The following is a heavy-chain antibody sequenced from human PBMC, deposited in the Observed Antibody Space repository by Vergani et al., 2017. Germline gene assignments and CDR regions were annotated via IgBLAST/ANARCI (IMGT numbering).Heavy chain of an antibody. V-gene: IGHV3-21*01. CDR2: ITSSSSYI. CDR1: GFTFSSYT. CDR3: AGVVRRPSDYFDY. J-gene: IGHJ4*02. Sequence: EVQLVESGGGLVKPGGSLRLSCAASGFTFSSYTMSWVRQAPGKGLEWVSSITSSSSYIYYADSVKGRFTISRDNAKNSLYLQMNSLRAEDTAVYNCAGVVRRPSDYFDYWGQGTLVTVSS. D-gene: IGHD3-10*01.